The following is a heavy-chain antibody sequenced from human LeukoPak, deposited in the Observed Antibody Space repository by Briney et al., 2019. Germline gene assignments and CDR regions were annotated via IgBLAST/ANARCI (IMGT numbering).Heavy chain of an antibody. CDR1: GFTFSSYG. J-gene: IGHJ4*02. CDR2: ISYDGNNK. V-gene: IGHV3-30*18. D-gene: IGHD5-18*01. CDR3: AKSPGYSYGYTFDY. Sequence: PGGSLRLSCAASGFTFSSYGMHWVRQAPGKGLEWVAVISYDGNNKYYADSVKGRFAISRDKSKNTLYLQMNSLRAEDTAAYYCAKSPGYSYGYTFDYWGQGTLVTVSS.